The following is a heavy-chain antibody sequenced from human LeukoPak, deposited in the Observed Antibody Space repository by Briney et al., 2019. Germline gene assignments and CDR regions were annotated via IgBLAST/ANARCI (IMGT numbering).Heavy chain of an antibody. J-gene: IGHJ5*02. CDR2: INLGGGT. Sequence: SETLSLTCAVYGGSFSGYYWGWIGQPQGKGLEGMGEINLGGGTNYNPSLKSRVTISVDTSKNQFSLKLSSVTAADTAVYYCARLAGRITIFGVVKAPYNWFDPWGQGTLVTVSS. V-gene: IGHV4-34*01. CDR3: ARLAGRITIFGVVKAPYNWFDP. D-gene: IGHD3-3*01. CDR1: GGSFSGYY.